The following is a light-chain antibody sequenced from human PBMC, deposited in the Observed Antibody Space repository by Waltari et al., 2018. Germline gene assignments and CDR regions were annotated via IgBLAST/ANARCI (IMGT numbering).Light chain of an antibody. V-gene: IGKV3D-15*01. Sequence: EIVMTQSPVTMSVSPGAGVTLACTASESVGTAVAWYRHKPGQPPRLLIYYANARATGVPARISGSGSGTDFTLTISSLEPEDFAFYYCQQSRQWPRRTFGQGTKLEI. CDR3: QQSRQWPRRT. J-gene: IGKJ2*01. CDR2: YAN. CDR1: ESVGTA.